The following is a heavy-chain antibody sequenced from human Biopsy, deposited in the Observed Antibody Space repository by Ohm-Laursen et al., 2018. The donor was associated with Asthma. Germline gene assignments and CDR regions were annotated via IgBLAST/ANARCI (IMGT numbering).Heavy chain of an antibody. CDR3: ARDFVDSAMDYFDY. Sequence: TLSLTCTVSYGSITSGGYYWTWIRQHPGKGLEWIGFIYYSGSTYYNPSLKSRATISVDTSKNQFSLKLSSVTAADTAVYYCARDFVDSAMDYFDYWGQGTLVTVSS. J-gene: IGHJ4*02. D-gene: IGHD5-18*01. CDR1: YGSITSGGYY. V-gene: IGHV4-31*03. CDR2: IYYSGST.